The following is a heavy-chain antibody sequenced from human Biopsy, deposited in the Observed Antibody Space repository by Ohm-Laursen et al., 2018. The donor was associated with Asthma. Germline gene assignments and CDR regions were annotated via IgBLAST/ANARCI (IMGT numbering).Heavy chain of an antibody. CDR2: ISKDASTQ. CDR3: VRDGTDDAFDI. D-gene: IGHD1-1*01. J-gene: IGHJ3*02. V-gene: IGHV3-30*01. CDR1: GFSFSNFA. Sequence: SPRLSCAATGFSFSNFAIHWVRQAPGKGLEWVGVISKDASTQDYADSVKGRFTMARGNSKNTLDLQMNSLREEDTAVYYCVRDGTDDAFDIWGQGTVVSVSS.